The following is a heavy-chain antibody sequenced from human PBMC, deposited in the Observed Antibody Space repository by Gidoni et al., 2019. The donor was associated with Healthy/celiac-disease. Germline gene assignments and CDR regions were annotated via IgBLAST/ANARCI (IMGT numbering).Heavy chain of an antibody. V-gene: IGHV3-33*01. D-gene: IGHD3-22*01. J-gene: IGHJ5*02. CDR3: ARDRYYYDSSGYYPFDP. CDR2: IWYDGSNK. Sequence: QVQLVESGGGVVQPGRSLRLSCAASGFTFSSYGMHWVRQAPGKGLEWVAVIWYDGSNKYYADSVKGRFTISRDNSKNTLYLQMNSLRAEDTAVYYCARDRYYYDSSGYYPFDPWGQGTLVTVSS. CDR1: GFTFSSYG.